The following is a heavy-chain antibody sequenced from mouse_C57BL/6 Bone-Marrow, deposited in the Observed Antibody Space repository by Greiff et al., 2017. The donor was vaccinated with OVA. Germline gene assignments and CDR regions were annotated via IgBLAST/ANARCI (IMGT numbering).Heavy chain of an antibody. J-gene: IGHJ1*03. CDR2: IDPSDSYT. Sequence: VQLQQPGAELVMPGASVKLSCKASGYTFTSYWMHWVKQRPGQGLEWIGEIDPSDSYTNYNQKFKGKSTLTVDKSSSTAYMQRSSLTSEDSAVYYCARKGERSFDVWGTGTTVTVSS. CDR3: ARKGERSFDV. V-gene: IGHV1-69*01. CDR1: GYTFTSYW.